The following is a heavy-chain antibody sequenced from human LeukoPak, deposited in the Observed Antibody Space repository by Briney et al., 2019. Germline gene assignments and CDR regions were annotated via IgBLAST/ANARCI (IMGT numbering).Heavy chain of an antibody. CDR1: GYTFTGYY. V-gene: IGHV1-2*02. CDR2: INANSGGT. D-gene: IGHD4-23*01. J-gene: IGHJ4*02. Sequence: ASVRLSCKASGYTFTGYYMHWVRQAPGQGLEWMGWINANSGGTDYAQKFQDRVTMTRDTSISTAYMELSRLRSDDTAVYYCARDGHGGNSFDYWGQGNLCTVSS. CDR3: ARDGHGGNSFDY.